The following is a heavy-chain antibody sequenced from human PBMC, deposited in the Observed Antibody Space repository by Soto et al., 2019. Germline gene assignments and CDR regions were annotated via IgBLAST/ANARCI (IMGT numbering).Heavy chain of an antibody. CDR1: GFTFSSYA. Sequence: PVGSLRLSCAASGFTFSSYAMSWVRQAPGKGLDWVSSISASSGGTYYADSVKGRFTISRDNSKDTLYLQMNSLRAEDTAVYYCAEGQSTHYYYYPMDVWGQGTTVTVSS. J-gene: IGHJ6*02. V-gene: IGHV3-23*01. CDR2: ISASSGGT. CDR3: AEGQSTHYYYYPMDV.